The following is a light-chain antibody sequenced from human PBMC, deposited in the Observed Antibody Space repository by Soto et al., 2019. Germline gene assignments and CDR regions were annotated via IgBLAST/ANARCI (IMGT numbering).Light chain of an antibody. J-gene: IGKJ2*01. V-gene: IGKV1-33*01. CDR2: DAS. CDR1: QDSSNY. Sequence: DIPMTQSPSSLSASVGDRVTITCQASQDSSNYLNWYQQKPGKAPKLLIYDASNLETGVPSRFSGSGSGTDFTFTISSLQPEDIATYYCQQYDNLPRTFGQGTKLEIK. CDR3: QQYDNLPRT.